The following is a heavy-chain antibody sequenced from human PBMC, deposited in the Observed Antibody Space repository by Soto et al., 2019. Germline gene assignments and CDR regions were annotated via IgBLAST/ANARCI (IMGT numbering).Heavy chain of an antibody. CDR2: VFSSVST. J-gene: IGHJ4*02. D-gene: IGHD2-21*02. CDR1: GVSVRSYT. Sequence: SETLSLTCIVSGVSVRSYTWSWVRQPANKGLEWIGRVFSSVSTTYNPSLKSRVSISMDTPENRISLKLDSVTAADAGVYFCARDGMTTGDTWGPGTLVTVSS. V-gene: IGHV4-4*07. CDR3: ARDGMTTGDT.